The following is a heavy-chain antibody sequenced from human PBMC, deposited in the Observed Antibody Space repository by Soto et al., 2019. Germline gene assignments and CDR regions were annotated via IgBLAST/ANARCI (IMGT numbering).Heavy chain of an antibody. D-gene: IGHD3-10*01. V-gene: IGHV1-8*01. J-gene: IGHJ6*02. CDR2: MNAKSGDT. Sequence: SVKVSCKASGYTFSDFDINWLRQASGQGPEWMGWMNAKSGDTFFPQRFQGKFNMTWDTSLSTAYMEVGSLTSDDTAIYYCTRGNPFTYAGFDVRGQGTSVTVSS. CDR1: GYTFSDFD. CDR3: TRGNPFTYAGFDV.